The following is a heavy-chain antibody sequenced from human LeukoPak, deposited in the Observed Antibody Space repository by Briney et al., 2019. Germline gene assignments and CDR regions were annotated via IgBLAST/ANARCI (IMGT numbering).Heavy chain of an antibody. V-gene: IGHV3-23*01. CDR2: ISGSGGST. J-gene: IGHJ4*02. CDR3: AKDLYNLYYYDSSGFYYFDY. CDR1: GFTVSSNY. Sequence: GGSLRLSCAASGFTVSSNYMSWVRQAPGKGLEWVSVISGSGGSTYYADSVKGRFTISRDNSKNTLYLQMNSLRAEDTAVYYCAKDLYNLYYYDSSGFYYFDYWGQGTLVTVSS. D-gene: IGHD3-22*01.